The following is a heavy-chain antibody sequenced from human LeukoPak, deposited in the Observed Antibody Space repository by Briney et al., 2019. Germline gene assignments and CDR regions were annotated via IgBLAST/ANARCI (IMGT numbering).Heavy chain of an antibody. V-gene: IGHV3-48*03. CDR3: ARDHGVVVVAATPYYYYYGMDV. CDR1: GFTFSSNV. Sequence: GGSLRLSCAASGFTFSSNVMSWVRQAPGKGLEWVSYISSSGSTIYYADSVKGRFTISRDNAKNSLYLQMNSLRAEDTAVYYCARDHGVVVVAATPYYYYYGMDVWGQGTTVTVSS. D-gene: IGHD2-15*01. CDR2: ISSSGSTI. J-gene: IGHJ6*02.